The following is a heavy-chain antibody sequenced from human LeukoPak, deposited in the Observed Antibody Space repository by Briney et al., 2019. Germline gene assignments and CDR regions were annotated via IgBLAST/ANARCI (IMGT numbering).Heavy chain of an antibody. J-gene: IGHJ5*02. CDR2: ISSSSSYI. V-gene: IGHV3-21*01. CDR3: ARDHKTVTTFPPGHGGFDP. D-gene: IGHD4-17*01. Sequence: PGGSLRLSCAASGFTFSSYAMSWVRQAPGKGLEWVSSISSSSSYIYYADSVKGRFTISRDNAKNSLYLQMNSVRAEDTAVYYCARDHKTVTTFPPGHGGFDPWGQGTLVTVSS. CDR1: GFTFSSYA.